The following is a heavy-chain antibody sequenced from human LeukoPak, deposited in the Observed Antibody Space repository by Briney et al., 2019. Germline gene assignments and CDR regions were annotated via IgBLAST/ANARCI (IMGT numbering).Heavy chain of an antibody. CDR1: GGSFSGYY. V-gene: IGHV4-34*01. D-gene: IGHD2-2*01. Sequence: SETLSLTCAVYGGSFSGYYWGWIRQPPGEGLEWIGEINHSGSTNYNPSLKSRVTISVDTSKNQFSLKLSSVTAADTAVYYCARVAAIVVVPAANLGWFDPWGQGTLVTVSS. CDR2: INHSGST. CDR3: ARVAAIVVVPAANLGWFDP. J-gene: IGHJ5*02.